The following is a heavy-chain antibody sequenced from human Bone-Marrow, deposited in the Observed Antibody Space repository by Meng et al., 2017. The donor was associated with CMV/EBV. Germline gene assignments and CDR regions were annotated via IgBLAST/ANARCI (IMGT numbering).Heavy chain of an antibody. J-gene: IGHJ6*02. V-gene: IGHV3-11*04. Sequence: GESLKISCAASGFSVSDYYMNWIRQAPGKGPEWISYISSSGNNMRYADSVKGRFTISRDNAKNSLYLQMNSLRAEDTAVYYCARDRGAVAAYGMDVWGQGTTVTVSS. CDR2: ISSSGNNM. CDR1: GFSVSDYY. CDR3: ARDRGAVAAYGMDV. D-gene: IGHD6-19*01.